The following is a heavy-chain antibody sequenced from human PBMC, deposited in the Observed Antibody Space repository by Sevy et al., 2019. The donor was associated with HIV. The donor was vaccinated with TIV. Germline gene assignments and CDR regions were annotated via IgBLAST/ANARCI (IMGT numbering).Heavy chain of an antibody. CDR3: ASDVDYYDSSGYSYGMDV. V-gene: IGHV4-4*07. CDR2: IYTSGST. CDR1: GGSISSYY. Sequence: SETLSLTCTVSGGSISSYYWSWIRQPAGKGLEWIGRIYTSGSTNYNPSPKSRVTMSVDTSKNQFSLKLSSVTAADTAVYYCASDVDYYDSSGYSYGMDVWGQGTTVTVSS. J-gene: IGHJ6*02. D-gene: IGHD3-22*01.